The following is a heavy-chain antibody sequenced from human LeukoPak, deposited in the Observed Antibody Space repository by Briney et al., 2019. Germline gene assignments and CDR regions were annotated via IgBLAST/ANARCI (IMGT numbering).Heavy chain of an antibody. Sequence: PSETLSLTCTVSGGSISSGDYYWSWIRQPPGKGLEWIGYIYYSGSTYYNPSLKSRVTISVDTSKNQFSLKPSSVTAADTAVYYCARADTYYYDSSGYYGIGYFDYWGQGTLVTVSS. J-gene: IGHJ4*02. CDR2: IYYSGST. D-gene: IGHD3-22*01. CDR3: ARADTYYYDSSGYYGIGYFDY. V-gene: IGHV4-30-4*08. CDR1: GGSISSGDYY.